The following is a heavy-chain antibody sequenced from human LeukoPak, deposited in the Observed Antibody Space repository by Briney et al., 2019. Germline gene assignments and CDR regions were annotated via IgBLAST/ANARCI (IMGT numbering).Heavy chain of an antibody. CDR3: ARIRYCSSRDVERVDY. D-gene: IGHD6-13*01. J-gene: IGHJ4*02. Sequence: SETLSLTCAVYGGSFSGYYWSWIRQPPGKGLEWIGEINHSGSTNYNPSLKSRVTISVDTSKNQFSLKLSSVTAADTAVYYCARIRYCSSRDVERVDYGGQGTLVTVSS. CDR2: INHSGST. V-gene: IGHV4-34*01. CDR1: GGSFSGYY.